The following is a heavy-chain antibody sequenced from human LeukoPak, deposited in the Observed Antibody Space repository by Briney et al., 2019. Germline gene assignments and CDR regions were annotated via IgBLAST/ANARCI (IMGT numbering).Heavy chain of an antibody. D-gene: IGHD2-21*02. CDR2: INRSGST. CDR1: GGSLSYYY. Sequence: SETLSLTCAVYGGSLSYYYWSWIRQSPEKGLEWIGEINRSGSTNYNPSLKSRVSISVDTSKNQFSLKLSSVTAADTAVYYCARGGFYCGDDCYVDYWGQGTVVTVSS. CDR3: ARGGFYCGDDCYVDY. J-gene: IGHJ4*02. V-gene: IGHV4-34*01.